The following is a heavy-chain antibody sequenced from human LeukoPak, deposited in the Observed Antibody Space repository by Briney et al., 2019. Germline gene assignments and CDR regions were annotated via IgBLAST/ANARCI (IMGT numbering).Heavy chain of an antibody. CDR1: GYTFTGYY. Sequence: ASVKVSCKASGYTFTGYYMHWVRQAPGQGLEWMGWINPNSGGTNYAQKFQGWVTMTRDTSISTAYMELSRLRSDDTAVYYCARSPTTVTTIDYWGQGALVTVSS. V-gene: IGHV1-2*04. CDR2: INPNSGGT. CDR3: ARSPTTVTTIDY. J-gene: IGHJ4*02. D-gene: IGHD4-11*01.